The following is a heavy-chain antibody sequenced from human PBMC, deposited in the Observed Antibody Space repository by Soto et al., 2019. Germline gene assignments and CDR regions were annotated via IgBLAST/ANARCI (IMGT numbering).Heavy chain of an antibody. CDR3: ATTLTGTTRDYYYGMDV. V-gene: IGHV4-31*03. CDR1: GGSISSGGYY. Sequence: SETLSLTCTVSGGSISSGGYYWSWIRQHPGKGLEWIGYIYYSGSTYYNPSLESRVTISVDTSKNQFSLKLSSVTAADTAVYYCATTLTGTTRDYYYGMDVWGQGTTVTVSS. J-gene: IGHJ6*02. CDR2: IYYSGST. D-gene: IGHD1-7*01.